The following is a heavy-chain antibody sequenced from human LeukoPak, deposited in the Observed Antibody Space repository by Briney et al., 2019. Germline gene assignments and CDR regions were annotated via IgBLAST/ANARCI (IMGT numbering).Heavy chain of an antibody. CDR2: IYYSGSS. CDR3: ARTLDYYFWSGYYTGSGYYYYYMDV. CDR1: GGSISSYY. D-gene: IGHD3-3*01. Sequence: PSETLSLTCTVSGGSISSYYWSWIRQPPGKGLEWIGYIYYSGSSNYNPSLTSRVPISVATSKNQFSLKLSSVTAADTAVYYCARTLDYYFWSGYYTGSGYYYYYMDVWGKGTTVAVSS. J-gene: IGHJ6*03. V-gene: IGHV4-59*01.